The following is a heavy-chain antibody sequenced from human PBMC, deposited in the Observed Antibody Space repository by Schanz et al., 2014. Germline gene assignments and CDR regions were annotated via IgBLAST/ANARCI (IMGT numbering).Heavy chain of an antibody. V-gene: IGHV3-30*02. CDR1: GFTFSTYA. CDR2: IRFDGSDK. Sequence: VQLVESGGGLVQPGGSLRLSCATSGFTFSTYAMSWVRQAPGKGLEWVTFIRFDGSDKYYADSVKGRFSVSRDNSKNTLYLQMNSLRTEDTAVYFCAKSYDTSGYSGFDYWGQGTLVTVSS. J-gene: IGHJ4*02. CDR3: AKSYDTSGYSGFDY. D-gene: IGHD3-22*01.